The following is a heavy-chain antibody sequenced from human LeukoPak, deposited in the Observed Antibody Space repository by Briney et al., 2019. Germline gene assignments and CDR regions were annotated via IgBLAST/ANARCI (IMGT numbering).Heavy chain of an antibody. D-gene: IGHD1-7*01. CDR1: GGTFSSYA. J-gene: IGHJ5*02. CDR2: IIPIFGTA. V-gene: IGHV1-69*05. Sequence: SVKVSCKASGGTFSSYAISWVRQAPGQGLEWMGGIIPIFGTANYTQKFQGRVTITTDESTSTAYMELSSLRSEDTAVYYCARDNYAGANWFDPWGQGTLVTVSS. CDR3: ARDNYAGANWFDP.